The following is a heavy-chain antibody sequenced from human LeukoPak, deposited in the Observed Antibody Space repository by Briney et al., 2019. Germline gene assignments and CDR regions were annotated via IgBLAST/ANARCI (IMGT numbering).Heavy chain of an antibody. J-gene: IGHJ4*02. CDR3: ARSGYSGSYFDY. CDR1: GFTFRSYS. V-gene: IGHV3-21*01. CDR2: ISSSSSYI. D-gene: IGHD1-26*01. Sequence: PGGSLRLSCAASGFTFRSYSMNCVRQARGKGLEGGLYISSSSSYIYYADSVKGRFTISRDNAKNSLYLQKISMRAEDTAVYYCARSGYSGSYFDYWGQGTLVTVSS.